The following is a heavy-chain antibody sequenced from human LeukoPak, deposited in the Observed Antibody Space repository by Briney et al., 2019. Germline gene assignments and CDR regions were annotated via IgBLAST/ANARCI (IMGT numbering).Heavy chain of an antibody. CDR3: ARDSRGFAVPATALLDY. D-gene: IGHD2-2*01. CDR2: ISPSGGST. Sequence: GASVKVSCKASGYTFTSYYMHWVRQAPGQGLEWMGIISPSGGSTSYAQKFQGRVTMTRDMSTSTAYMELSSLRSEDTAVYYCARDSRGFAVPATALLDYWGQGTLVTVSS. J-gene: IGHJ4*02. V-gene: IGHV1-46*01. CDR1: GYTFTSYY.